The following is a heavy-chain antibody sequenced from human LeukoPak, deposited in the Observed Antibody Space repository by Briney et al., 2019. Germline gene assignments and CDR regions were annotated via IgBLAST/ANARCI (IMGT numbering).Heavy chain of an antibody. J-gene: IGHJ4*02. V-gene: IGHV1-3*01. CDR2: INAGNGNT. D-gene: IGHD3-10*01. Sequence: ASVKVSCKASGYTFTSYAMHWVRQAPGQRLEWMGWINAGNGNTKYSQKFQGRITITRDTSASTAYMELTSLRSEDTAVYYCARDMGYYGSGSLGAVDYWGQGTLVTVSS. CDR1: GYTFTSYA. CDR3: ARDMGYYGSGSLGAVDY.